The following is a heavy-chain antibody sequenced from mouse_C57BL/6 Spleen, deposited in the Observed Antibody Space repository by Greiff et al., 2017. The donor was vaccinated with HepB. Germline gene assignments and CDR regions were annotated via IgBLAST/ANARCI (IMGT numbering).Heavy chain of an antibody. CDR1: GYTFTSYW. Sequence: VKLQQPGAELVKPGASVKLSCKASGYTFTSYWMHWVKQRPGQGLEWIGMIHPNSGSTNYNEKFKSKATLTVDKSSSTAYMQLSSLTSEDSAVYYCARSLLVTTVVATDAYWGQGTLVTVSA. CDR3: ARSLLVTTVVATDAY. CDR2: IHPNSGST. V-gene: IGHV1-64*01. D-gene: IGHD1-1*01. J-gene: IGHJ3*01.